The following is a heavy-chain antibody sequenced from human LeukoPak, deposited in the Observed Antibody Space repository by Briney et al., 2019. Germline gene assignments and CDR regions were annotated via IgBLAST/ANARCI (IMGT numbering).Heavy chain of an antibody. CDR3: VRVKGSYFDY. D-gene: IGHD2-15*01. CDR1: GFPLSSYS. CDR2: ISSSGSAI. V-gene: IGHV3-48*01. J-gene: IGHJ4*02. Sequence: GGSLRLSCAASGFPLSSYSINGARQAPGRGLEGVSYISSSGSAIYSVGSVKGRFTVYRENAKNSLFLQMNSPRAEDTAVYYCVRVKGSYFDYWGQGALVTVSS.